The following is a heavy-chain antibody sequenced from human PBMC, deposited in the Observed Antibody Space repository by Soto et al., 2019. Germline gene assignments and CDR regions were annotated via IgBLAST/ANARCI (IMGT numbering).Heavy chain of an antibody. CDR3: ARGRTCKGASCYGGGEY. Sequence: EVHLVESGGGLVKPGGSLRLSCAASGFIFSDYSMNWMRQAPGKGLEWVASISSDDNYIYYRDSVEGRFTISRDNAKNALLLQMTGLGADDTAVYYCARGRTCKGASCYGGGEYWGQGTLVTVSS. CDR2: ISSDDNYI. J-gene: IGHJ4*02. D-gene: IGHD2-15*01. CDR1: GFIFSDYS. V-gene: IGHV3-21*06.